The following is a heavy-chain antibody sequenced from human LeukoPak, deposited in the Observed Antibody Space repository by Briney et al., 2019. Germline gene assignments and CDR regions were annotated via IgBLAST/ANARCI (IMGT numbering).Heavy chain of an antibody. J-gene: IGHJ4*02. Sequence: SETLSLTCAVYGGSFSGYYWSWIRQPPGKGLEWIGEINHSGSTNYNPSPKSRVTISVDTSKNQFSLKLSSVTAADTAVYYCASGEIVYGSGSYQPYFDYWGQGTLVTVSS. CDR3: ASGEIVYGSGSYQPYFDY. CDR1: GGSFSGYY. D-gene: IGHD3-10*01. V-gene: IGHV4-34*01. CDR2: INHSGST.